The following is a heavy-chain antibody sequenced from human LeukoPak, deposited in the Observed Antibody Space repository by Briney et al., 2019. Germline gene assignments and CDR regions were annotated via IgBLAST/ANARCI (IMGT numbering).Heavy chain of an antibody. V-gene: IGHV3-23*01. D-gene: IGHD3-10*01. CDR1: GFTFSSYA. Sequence: QPGGSLRLSCAASGFTFSSYAMSWVRQAPGKGLEWVSAISGSGGSTYYADSVKGRFTISRDNSKNTLYLQMNSLRAEDTAVYYCAKDRGYYGSGSSTNYYYYYGMDVWGQGTTVTVSS. CDR3: AKDRGYYGSGSSTNYYYYYGMDV. CDR2: ISGSGGST. J-gene: IGHJ6*02.